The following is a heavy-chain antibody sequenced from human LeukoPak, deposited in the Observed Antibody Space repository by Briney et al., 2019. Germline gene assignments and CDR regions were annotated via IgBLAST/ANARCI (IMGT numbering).Heavy chain of an antibody. CDR2: INSDGSST. Sequence: PGGSLRLSCAASGFTFSSCWMHWVRHDPGKGLVWVARINSDGSSTSYADSVRGRFTISRDNAKNTLYLQMSSLRVEDTAVYYCARVSSLTGTIFDSWGQGTLVSVSS. CDR1: GFTFSSCW. J-gene: IGHJ4*02. CDR3: ARVSSLTGTIFDS. V-gene: IGHV3-74*01. D-gene: IGHD1-7*01.